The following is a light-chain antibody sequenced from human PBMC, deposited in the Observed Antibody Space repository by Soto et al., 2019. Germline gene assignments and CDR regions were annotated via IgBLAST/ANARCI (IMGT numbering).Light chain of an antibody. V-gene: IGLV2-14*01. CDR1: SSDVGGYNY. Sequence: QSALTQPASVSGSPGQSITISCTGTSSDVGGYNYVSWYQQHPGKAPKLMIYEVSNRPSGVSNRFSGSKSGNTASLTISGLQAEDEADYYCSSYTSTNTAYVVIGGGTKLTVL. CDR3: SSYTSTNTAYVV. CDR2: EVS. J-gene: IGLJ2*01.